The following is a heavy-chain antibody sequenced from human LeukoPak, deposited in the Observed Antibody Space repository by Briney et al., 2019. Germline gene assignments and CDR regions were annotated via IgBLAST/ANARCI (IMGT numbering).Heavy chain of an antibody. J-gene: IGHJ4*02. CDR3: ARGHDYGGTH. D-gene: IGHD4-23*01. CDR1: GGSISNTNW. CDR2: ISLSGLT. Sequence: PSGTLSLTCGVSGGSISNTNWWSWVRQPPGQGLEWIGEISLSGLTNYNPSLKSRVTISVDTSKNQFSLKLSSVTAADTAVYYCARGHDYGGTHWGQGTLVTVSS. V-gene: IGHV4-4*02.